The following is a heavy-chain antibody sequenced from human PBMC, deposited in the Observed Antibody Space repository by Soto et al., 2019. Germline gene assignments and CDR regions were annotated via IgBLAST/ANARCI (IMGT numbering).Heavy chain of an antibody. D-gene: IGHD2-2*02. Sequence: LRLSCTASGVTFNIAWMSWVRQAPGKGLEWVGRIKSKSDGGTIDYAAPVKGRFTISRDDSKNRVYLQLNGLKTEDTAVYYCTTGFLLYVYDMDVWGQGTTVTVSS. CDR1: GVTFNIAW. V-gene: IGHV3-15*01. J-gene: IGHJ6*02. CDR3: TTGFLLYVYDMDV. CDR2: IKSKSDGGTI.